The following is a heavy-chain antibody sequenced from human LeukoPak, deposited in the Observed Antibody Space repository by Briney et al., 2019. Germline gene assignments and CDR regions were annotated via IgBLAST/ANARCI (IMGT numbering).Heavy chain of an antibody. Sequence: PGRSLRLSRAASGFTFSNYAMHWVRQAPGKGLEWVAVISYDGSNKYYADSVKSRFTISRDNSKNTLYLQMNSLRAEDTAVYYCARENDYGDSSYYYGMDVWGQGTTVTVSS. CDR2: ISYDGSNK. CDR3: ARENDYGDSSYYYGMDV. J-gene: IGHJ6*02. CDR1: GFTFSNYA. D-gene: IGHD4-17*01. V-gene: IGHV3-30*04.